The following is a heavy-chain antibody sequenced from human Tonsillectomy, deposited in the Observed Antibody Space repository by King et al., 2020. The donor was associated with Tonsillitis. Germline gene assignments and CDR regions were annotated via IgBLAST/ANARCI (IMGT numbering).Heavy chain of an antibody. CDR3: ARDLRGGATLDF. V-gene: IGHV3-48*01. Sequence: VQLVESGGGLVQPGGSLRLSCAASGFTFSSYTMNWVRQAPGKGLEWVSYITSGSTTIYYADSVKGRFTISRDNAKNSLYLQMNSLRVDDTALYYCARDLRGGATLDFWGRGTLVTVSS. CDR2: ITSGSTTI. CDR1: GFTFSSYT. J-gene: IGHJ4*02. D-gene: IGHD1-26*01.